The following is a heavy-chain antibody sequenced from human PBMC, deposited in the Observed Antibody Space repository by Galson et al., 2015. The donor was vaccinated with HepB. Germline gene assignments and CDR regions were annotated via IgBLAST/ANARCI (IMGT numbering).Heavy chain of an antibody. CDR2: IYYSGST. D-gene: IGHD6-13*01. J-gene: IGHJ5*02. CDR3: ARGYSSWGGFDP. Sequence: TLSLTCTVSGGSISSGGYYWSWIRQHPGKGLEWIAYIYYSGSTYYNPSLKSRVTISVDTSKNQFSLKLSSVTAADTAVYYCARGYSSWGGFDPWGQGTLVTVSS. V-gene: IGHV4-31*03. CDR1: GGSISSGGYY.